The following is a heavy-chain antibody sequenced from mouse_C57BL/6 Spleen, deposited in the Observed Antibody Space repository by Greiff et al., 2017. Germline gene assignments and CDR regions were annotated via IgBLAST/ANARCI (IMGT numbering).Heavy chain of an antibody. V-gene: IGHV10-1*01. CDR3: VRDYSNYDWYFDV. CDR2: LRSKSNNYAT. Sequence: EVQLVESGGGLVQPKGSLKLSCAASGFSFNTYAMNCVRQAPGKGLEWVARLRSKSNNYATYYADSVKDRFTISRDDSESMLYLQMNNLKTEDTAMYYCVRDYSNYDWYFDVWGTGTTVTVSS. CDR1: GFSFNTYA. J-gene: IGHJ1*03. D-gene: IGHD2-5*01.